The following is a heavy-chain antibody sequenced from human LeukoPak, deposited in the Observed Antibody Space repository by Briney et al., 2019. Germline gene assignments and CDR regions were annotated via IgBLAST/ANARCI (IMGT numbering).Heavy chain of an antibody. CDR2: IKQDGSEQ. D-gene: IGHD3-3*01. J-gene: IGHJ4*02. CDR3: VRSLERFGTRDY. Sequence: GGSLTLSCAASGFIFGAYWMTWVRQAPGKGLEWVGNIKQDGSEQYYMDSVKGRFTISRDNAKKSLFLQMNSLTAEDTGLYYCVRSLERFGTRDYWGQGTLVTVSS. V-gene: IGHV3-7*01. CDR1: GFIFGAYW.